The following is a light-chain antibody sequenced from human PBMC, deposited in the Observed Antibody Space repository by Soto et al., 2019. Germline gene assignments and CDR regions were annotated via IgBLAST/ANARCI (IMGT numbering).Light chain of an antibody. V-gene: IGKV3-20*01. Sequence: DIVLTQSPCTLALSPGDRATLSCRASQSLSSTYLAWYQQKPGQAPRLLIYGTSSRATGIPDRFSGSGSGTDFTLTISRLEPEDFAVYYCQQYGSLYFGGGTKVDIK. CDR1: QSLSSTY. CDR3: QQYGSLY. J-gene: IGKJ4*01. CDR2: GTS.